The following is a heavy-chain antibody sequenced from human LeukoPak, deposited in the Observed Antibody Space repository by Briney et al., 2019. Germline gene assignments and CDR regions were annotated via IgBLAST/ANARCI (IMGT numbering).Heavy chain of an antibody. J-gene: IGHJ4*02. CDR1: GFTFSNYD. CDR2: FYYSGGT. V-gene: IGHV4-39*01. D-gene: IGHD1-1*01. CDR3: ARLWRAAIDY. Sequence: GSLRLSCAASGFTFSNYDMHWVRQAPGKGLEWIGSFYYSGGTYYNPSLKSRVTISADTSKNQFSLKLSSVPAADTAVYYCARLWRAAIDYGGQGILVTVSS.